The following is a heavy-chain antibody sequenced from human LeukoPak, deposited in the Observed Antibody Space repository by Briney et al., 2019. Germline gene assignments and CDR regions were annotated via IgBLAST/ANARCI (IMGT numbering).Heavy chain of an antibody. Sequence: LAGRSLRLSCAASGFTFSSYAMHWVRQAPGKGLEWVAVISYDGSNKYYADSVKGRFTISRDNSKNTLYLQMNSLRAEDTAVYYCARAGLYDSSGYYSVRTPRFDYWGQGTLVTVSS. D-gene: IGHD3-22*01. V-gene: IGHV3-30-3*01. J-gene: IGHJ4*02. CDR1: GFTFSSYA. CDR3: ARAGLYDSSGYYSVRTPRFDY. CDR2: ISYDGSNK.